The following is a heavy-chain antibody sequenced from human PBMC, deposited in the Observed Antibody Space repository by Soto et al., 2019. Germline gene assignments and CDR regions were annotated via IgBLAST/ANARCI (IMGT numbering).Heavy chain of an antibody. V-gene: IGHV3-23*01. CDR3: AKDYGDDLTDVGYYMDV. Sequence: GGSLRLSCAASGFTFSSYAMSWVRQAPGKGLEWVSAISSSGGSKYYADSVKGRFTISRDNSKNTLYLQMNSLRAEDTAVYYCAKDYGDDLTDVGYYMDVWGKGTTVTVSS. D-gene: IGHD4-17*01. J-gene: IGHJ6*03. CDR1: GFTFSSYA. CDR2: ISSSGGSK.